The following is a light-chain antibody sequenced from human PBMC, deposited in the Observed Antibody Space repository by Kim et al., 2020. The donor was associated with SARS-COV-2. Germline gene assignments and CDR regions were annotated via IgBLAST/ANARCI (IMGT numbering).Light chain of an antibody. CDR1: QGISSY. CDR3: QQYYSYPFL. Sequence: AIRITQSPSSLSASTGDRVTITCRASQGISSYLAWYQQKPGKAPKLLIYAASTLQSGVPSRFSGSGSGTDFTLTISCLQSEDFATYYCQQYYSYPFLFGQGTKVEIK. J-gene: IGKJ1*01. CDR2: AAS. V-gene: IGKV1-8*01.